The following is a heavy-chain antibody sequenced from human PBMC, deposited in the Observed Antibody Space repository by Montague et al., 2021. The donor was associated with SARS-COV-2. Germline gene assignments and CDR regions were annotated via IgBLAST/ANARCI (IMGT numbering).Heavy chain of an antibody. CDR2: INHSGTA. Sequence: SETLSLTCAVYGGSFSVYYWSWLRQSPRSGLEWIAEINHSGTANYNPSLKSRVGISVDTSKNQFTLKLTPVTAADTAVYYCAHRGGLGAIWGQGTLVTVSS. J-gene: IGHJ1*01. D-gene: IGHD3-10*01. CDR3: AHRGGLGAI. CDR1: GGSFSVYY. V-gene: IGHV4-34*01.